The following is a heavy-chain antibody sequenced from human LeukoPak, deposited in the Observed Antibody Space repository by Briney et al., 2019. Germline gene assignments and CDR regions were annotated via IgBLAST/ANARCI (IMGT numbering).Heavy chain of an antibody. CDR1: GYTFTSYY. CDR2: ISAYNGNT. V-gene: IGHV1-18*04. CDR3: ARAGSGWHHYFDY. D-gene: IGHD6-19*01. Sequence: GASVQVSCKASGYTFTSYYIHWLRQAPGQGLEWMGWISAYNGNTNYAQKLQGRVTMTTDTSTSTAYMELRSLRSDDTAVYYCARAGSGWHHYFDYWGQGTLVTVSS. J-gene: IGHJ4*02.